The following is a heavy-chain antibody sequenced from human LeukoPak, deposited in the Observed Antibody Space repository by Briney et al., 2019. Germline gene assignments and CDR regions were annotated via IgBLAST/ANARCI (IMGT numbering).Heavy chain of an antibody. V-gene: IGHV3-13*01. D-gene: IGHD3-10*01. CDR2: PCI. CDR1: GFTFSNND. J-gene: IGHJ6*02. Sequence: GGSLRLSCAASGFTFSNNDMHWVRQPTEKRLEWISNPCIFYPDSVKGRFTISRESAKNSLYLQMNSLRAEDTALYYCTQLVTMVRGVINTMDVWGQGTTVTVSS. CDR3: TQLVTMVRGVINTMDV.